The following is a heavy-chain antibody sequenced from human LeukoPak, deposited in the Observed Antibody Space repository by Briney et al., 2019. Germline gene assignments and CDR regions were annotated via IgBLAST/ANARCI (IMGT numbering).Heavy chain of an antibody. V-gene: IGHV4-30-4*01. D-gene: IGHD2-2*01. CDR2: IYYSGST. J-gene: IGHJ5*02. CDR1: GGSISSGDYY. CDR3: ARGVVPAAMGWFDP. Sequence: PSETLSLTCTVSGGSISSGDYYWSWIRQPPGKGLEWIGYIYYSGSTYYNSSLKSRVTISVDTSKNQFSLKLSSVTAADTAVYYCARGVVPAAMGWFDPWGQGTLVTVSS.